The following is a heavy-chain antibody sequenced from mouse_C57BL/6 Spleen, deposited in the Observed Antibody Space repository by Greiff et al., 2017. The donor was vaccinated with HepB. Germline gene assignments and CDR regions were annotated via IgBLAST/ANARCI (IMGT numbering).Heavy chain of an antibody. CDR3: TPTMVRFAY. V-gene: IGHV14-4*01. Sequence: EVQLQQSGAELVRPGASVKLSCTASGFNIKDDYMHWVKQRPEQGLEWIGWIDPENGDTEYASKFQGKATITADTSSNTAYLQLSSLTSEDTAVYYCTPTMVRFAYWGHRTLVTVSA. CDR1: GFNIKDDY. J-gene: IGHJ3*01. D-gene: IGHD2-9*01. CDR2: IDPENGDT.